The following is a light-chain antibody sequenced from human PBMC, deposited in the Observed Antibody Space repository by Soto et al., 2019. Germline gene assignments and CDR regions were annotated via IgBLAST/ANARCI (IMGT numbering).Light chain of an antibody. CDR2: DVS. CDR3: SSYTRSSNVV. Sequence: QSALTQPASVSGSPGQSITISCTGTSSDVGGYNYVSWYQQHPGKAPKLMIDDVSNRPSGVSNRFSGSKSGNTAYLTISGLQAEDEADYYCSSYTRSSNVVFGGGTKLTVL. V-gene: IGLV2-14*01. CDR1: SSDVGGYNY. J-gene: IGLJ2*01.